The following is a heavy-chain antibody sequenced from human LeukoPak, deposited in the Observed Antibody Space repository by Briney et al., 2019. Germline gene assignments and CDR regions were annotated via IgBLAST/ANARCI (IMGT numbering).Heavy chain of an antibody. CDR1: GGTFSSYA. V-gene: IGHV1-69*13. CDR2: IIPIIDTA. Sequence: SVKVSCKVSGGTFSSYAITWVRQAPGQGLEWMGGIIPIIDTASFAHTFQGRVTLTADESTSTAYMELSSLRSEDTAVYYCARTRTRGDYYYYYMDVWGKGTMVTVSS. J-gene: IGHJ6*03. CDR3: ARTRTRGDYYYYYMDV. D-gene: IGHD1-1*01.